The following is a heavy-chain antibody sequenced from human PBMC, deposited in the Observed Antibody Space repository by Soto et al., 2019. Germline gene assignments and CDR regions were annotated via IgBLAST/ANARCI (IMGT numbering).Heavy chain of an antibody. CDR3: ARGVLGGWVRTLTGYYYMDV. CDR2: MNPNSGNT. V-gene: IGHV1-8*01. Sequence: ASVKVSCKASGYTFTSYDINWVRQATGQGLEWMGWMNPNSGNTGYAQKFQGRVTMTRNTSISTAYMELSSLKSEDTAVYYCARGVLGGWVRTLTGYYYMDVWGKGTTVTVS. J-gene: IGHJ6*03. D-gene: IGHD2-8*02. CDR1: GYTFTSYD.